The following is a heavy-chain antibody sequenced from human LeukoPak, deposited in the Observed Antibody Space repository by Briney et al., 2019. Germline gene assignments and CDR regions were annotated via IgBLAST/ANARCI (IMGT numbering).Heavy chain of an antibody. CDR1: GDSVSNGNYY. CDR2: IYYSGST. J-gene: IGHJ4*02. V-gene: IGHV4-61*01. CDR3: ARSQNYYGSGDY. D-gene: IGHD3-10*01. Sequence: SETLSLTCTVSGDSVSNGNYYWSWLRQPPGKALEWISYIYYSGSTYYNPSLEGRVTISVDTSKNQFSVKLRSVTAADTAVYYCARSQNYYGSGDYWSQGTLVTVSS.